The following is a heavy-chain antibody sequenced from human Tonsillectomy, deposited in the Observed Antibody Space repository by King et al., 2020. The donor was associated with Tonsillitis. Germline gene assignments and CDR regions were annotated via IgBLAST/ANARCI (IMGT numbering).Heavy chain of an antibody. CDR2: IYYSGSA. CDR1: GDSISDYY. Sequence: VQLQESGPGLVRPSETLSLTCTVSGDSISDYYWSWIRQPPGKGLEWIGYIYYSGSAKYNPSLKSRLSISIDTSKNQLSLKLTSVTAADTAVYFCARAKEFGWALGYWGQGTLVTVSS. V-gene: IGHV4-59*01. J-gene: IGHJ4*02. CDR3: ARAKEFGWALGY. D-gene: IGHD6-19*01.